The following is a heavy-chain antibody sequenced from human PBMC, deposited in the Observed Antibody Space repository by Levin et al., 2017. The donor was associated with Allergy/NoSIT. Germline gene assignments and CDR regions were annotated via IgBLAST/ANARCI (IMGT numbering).Heavy chain of an antibody. CDR3: ARHLKGSGYYFDY. V-gene: IGHV4-39*01. Sequence: SETLSLTCTVSGGSISSSSYYWGWIRQPPGKGLEWIGSIYYSGSTYYNPSLKSRVTISVDTSKNQFSLKLSSVTAADTAVYYCARHLKGSGYYFDYWGQGTLVTVSS. D-gene: IGHD6-19*01. CDR2: IYYSGST. J-gene: IGHJ4*02. CDR1: GGSISSSSYY.